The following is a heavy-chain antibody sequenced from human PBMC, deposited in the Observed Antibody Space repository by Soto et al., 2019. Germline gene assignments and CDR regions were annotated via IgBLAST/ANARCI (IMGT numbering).Heavy chain of an antibody. Sequence: SVKVSCKASGGTFNKYAIDWVRQAPGQGLEWMGGIIPLFGTANYAQKFQGRVTITADEATSTAYMELSRLRSEDTAVYYCARQFDYDTSGYYYAYWGQGTLVTVSS. CDR2: IIPLFGTA. D-gene: IGHD3-22*01. CDR3: ARQFDYDTSGYYYAY. V-gene: IGHV1-69*13. J-gene: IGHJ4*02. CDR1: GGTFNKYA.